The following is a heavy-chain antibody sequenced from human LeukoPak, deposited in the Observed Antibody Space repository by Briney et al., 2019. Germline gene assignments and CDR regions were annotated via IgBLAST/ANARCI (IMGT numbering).Heavy chain of an antibody. J-gene: IGHJ4*02. D-gene: IGHD3-9*01. CDR3: ARDNQDILTGFDY. CDR1: GGSISSGDYY. Sequence: SETLSLTCTVSGGSISSGDYYWSWIRQPPGKGLEWIGYIYYSGSTYCNPSLKSRVTISVDTSKNQFSLKLSSVTAADTAVYYCARDNQDILTGFDYWGQGTLVTVSS. CDR2: IYYSGST. V-gene: IGHV4-30-4*01.